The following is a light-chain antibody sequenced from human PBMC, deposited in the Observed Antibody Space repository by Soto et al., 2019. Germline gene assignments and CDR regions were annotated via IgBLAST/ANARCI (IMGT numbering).Light chain of an antibody. J-gene: IGLJ3*02. CDR2: YDD. Sequence: QSVLTQPPSVSEAPRQRVTISCSGSSSNIGNNAVNWYQQLPGKAPKLLIYYDDLLPSGVSDRFSGSKSGTSASLAISGLQSEVEADYYCAAWDDSLNGQVFGGGTKVTVL. CDR1: SSNIGNNA. CDR3: AAWDDSLNGQV. V-gene: IGLV1-36*01.